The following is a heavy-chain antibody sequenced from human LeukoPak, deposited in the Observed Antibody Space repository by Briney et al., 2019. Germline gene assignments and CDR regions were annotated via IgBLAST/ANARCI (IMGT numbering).Heavy chain of an antibody. J-gene: IGHJ4*02. D-gene: IGHD2-15*01. CDR2: IYTSGST. V-gene: IGHV4-4*07. Sequence: SETLSLTCTVSGGSISSYYWSWIRQPAGKGLEWIGRIYTSGSTNYNPSLKSRVTMSVDTSKNQFSLKLSSVTAADTAVYYCARDRCSGGSWYLDYWGQGTLVTVSS. CDR3: ARDRCSGGSWYLDY. CDR1: GGSISSYY.